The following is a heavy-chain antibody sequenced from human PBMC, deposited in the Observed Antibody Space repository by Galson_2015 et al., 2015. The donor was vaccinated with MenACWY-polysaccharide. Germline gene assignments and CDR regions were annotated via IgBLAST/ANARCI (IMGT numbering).Heavy chain of an antibody. J-gene: IGHJ4*02. CDR3: AKGAQRGYDHYFDH. D-gene: IGHD5-12*01. Sequence: SLRLSCAASGFTFDEYAMHWVRQAPGKGLEWVSGISWNSDNIGYANSVGGRFTISRDYAKNSLDLEMNSLRVEDTAFYYCAKGAQRGYDHYFDHWGQGILVTVSS. CDR2: ISWNSDNI. V-gene: IGHV3-9*01. CDR1: GFTFDEYA.